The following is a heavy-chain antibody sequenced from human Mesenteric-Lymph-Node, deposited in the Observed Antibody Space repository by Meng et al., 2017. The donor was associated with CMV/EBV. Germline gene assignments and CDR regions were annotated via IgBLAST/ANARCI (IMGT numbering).Heavy chain of an antibody. CDR1: NGSFTSYY. Sequence: GSLRLSCAVHNGSFTSYYWAWIRQARGKGLEWIGEINHAGRTSFNPSLKSRVTISVDTYKNQFSLRLTSVTAADTALYYCARTWSSNYYFDSWGQGTLVTVSS. V-gene: IGHV4-34*01. CDR3: ARTWSSNYYFDS. CDR2: INHAGRT. J-gene: IGHJ4*02. D-gene: IGHD1-1*01.